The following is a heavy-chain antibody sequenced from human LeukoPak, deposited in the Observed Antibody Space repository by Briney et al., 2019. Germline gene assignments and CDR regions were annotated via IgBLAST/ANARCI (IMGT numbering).Heavy chain of an antibody. D-gene: IGHD3-22*01. V-gene: IGHV4-4*07. J-gene: IGHJ4*02. CDR2: IYTSGST. CDR1: GGSISSYY. CDR3: ARDTRYYYDSSGYDPDDY. Sequence: PSETLSLTCTVSGGSISSYYWSWIRQPAGKGLEWIGRIYTSGSTNYNPSLKSRVTMSVDTSKNQFSLKLSSVTAADTAMYYCARDTRYYYDSSGYDPDDYWGQGTLVTVSS.